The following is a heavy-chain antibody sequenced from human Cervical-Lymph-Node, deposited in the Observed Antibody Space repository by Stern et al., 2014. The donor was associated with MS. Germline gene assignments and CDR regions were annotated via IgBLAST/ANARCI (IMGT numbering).Heavy chain of an antibody. CDR3: ARDGRHTNNYGLDV. CDR2: IIPIIGIA. CDR1: GGTFNVYA. Sequence: QVQLVQSGAEVKKPGSSVKVSCQASGGTFNVYAINWLRKAPGQGLEWIGGIIPIIGIANYAQKFQGRVMITADESTRTSSMQLSSLTSNDTAVYYCARDGRHTNNYGLDVWVQGTTVTVSS. V-gene: IGHV1-69*01. J-gene: IGHJ6*02.